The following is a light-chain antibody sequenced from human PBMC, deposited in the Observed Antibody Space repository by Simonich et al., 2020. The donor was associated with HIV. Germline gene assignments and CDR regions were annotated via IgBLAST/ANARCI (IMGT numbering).Light chain of an antibody. CDR3: CSYAGSYTFV. CDR1: SSDVVNL. CDR2: DVS. J-gene: IGLJ3*02. V-gene: IGLV2-11*01. Sequence: QSALTQPASVSGSPGQSISISCTGTSSDVVNLVSWYQQHPGKAPKLMIYDVSKRPSGVPDRFTGSKSGNTASLTISGLQAEDEADYYCCSYAGSYTFVFGGGTKLTVL.